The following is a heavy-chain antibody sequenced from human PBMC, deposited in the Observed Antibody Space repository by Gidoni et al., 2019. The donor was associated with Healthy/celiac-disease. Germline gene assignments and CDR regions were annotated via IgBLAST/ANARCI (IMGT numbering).Heavy chain of an antibody. CDR2: IIPIFGTA. V-gene: IGHV1-69*06. D-gene: IGHD3-22*01. Sequence: QVQLVQSRAELTKPGSSVKVTCKASGGTFSSYAISWGRQAPGQGLVWMGGIIPIFGTANYAQKSQGRVTITADKSTSTAYMELSSLRSEDTAVYYCATSDYYDSSGYYAGYWGQGTLVTVSS. CDR3: ATSDYYDSSGYYAGY. J-gene: IGHJ4*02. CDR1: GGTFSSYA.